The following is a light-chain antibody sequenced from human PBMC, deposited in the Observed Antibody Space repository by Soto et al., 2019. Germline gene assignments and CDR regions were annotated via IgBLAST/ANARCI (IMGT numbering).Light chain of an antibody. CDR1: SSDVGGYNY. V-gene: IGLV2-14*01. J-gene: IGLJ2*01. CDR3: SSYRSSRTVI. CDR2: EVS. Sequence: QSALTQPASVSGSPGQSITLSCTGTSSDVGGYNYVSWYQHHPGKAPKLMIYEVSNRPSGVSNRFSGSKSGNTASLSISGLQAEDEADYYCSSYRSSRTVIFGGGTKLTVL.